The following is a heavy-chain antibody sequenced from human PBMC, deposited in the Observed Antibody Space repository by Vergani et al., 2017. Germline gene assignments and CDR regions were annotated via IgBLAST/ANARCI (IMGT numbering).Heavy chain of an antibody. CDR2: IYPGDSDT. CDR1: GYSFTSYW. Sequence: EVQLVQSGAEVKKPGESLKISCKGSGYSFTSYWIGWVRQMPGKGLEWMGIIYPGDSDTRYSPSFQGQVTISADKSISTAYLLWSSLKASDTAMYYCARHRGWGLVVVAATPWYYYYGMDVWGQGTTVTVSS. CDR3: ARHRGWGLVVVAATPWYYYYGMDV. D-gene: IGHD2-15*01. J-gene: IGHJ6*02. V-gene: IGHV5-51*01.